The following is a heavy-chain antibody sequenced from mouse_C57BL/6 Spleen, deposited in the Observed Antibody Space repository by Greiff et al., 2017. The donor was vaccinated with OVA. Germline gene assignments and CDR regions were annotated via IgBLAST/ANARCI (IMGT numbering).Heavy chain of an antibody. Sequence: VQGVESGAELVKPGASVKMSCKASGYTFTSYWITWVKQRPGQGLEWIGDIYPGSGSTNYNEKFKSKATLTVDTSSSTAYIQLSSLTSEDSAVYYCARLTGLDYWGQGTTLTVSS. CDR3: ARLTGLDY. CDR1: GYTFTSYW. V-gene: IGHV1-55*01. J-gene: IGHJ2*01. CDR2: IYPGSGST. D-gene: IGHD4-1*01.